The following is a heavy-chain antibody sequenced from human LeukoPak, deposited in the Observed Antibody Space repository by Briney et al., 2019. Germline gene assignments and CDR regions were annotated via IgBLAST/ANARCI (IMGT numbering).Heavy chain of an antibody. D-gene: IGHD2-15*01. CDR1: GFTFDDYG. CDR3: ARDGLSRCGSCSLFFDY. V-gene: IGHV3-20*04. J-gene: IGHJ4*02. Sequence: GGSLRLXCAASGFTFDDYGMSWGRQPPGKGLEWVSGINWNGGSTGYADSVKGRFTISRDNAKNSLYLQMNSLRAEDTALYYCARDGLSRCGSCSLFFDYWGQGTLVTVSS. CDR2: INWNGGST.